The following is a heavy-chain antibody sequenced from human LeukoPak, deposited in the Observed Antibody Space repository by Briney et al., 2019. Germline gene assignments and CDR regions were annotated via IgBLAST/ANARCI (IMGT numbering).Heavy chain of an antibody. Sequence: PGGSLRLSCAASGFTFSSYAMHWVRQAPGKGLEWVAVISYDGSNKYYAASVKGRFTSSRDNSKNTLYLQMNSLRVEDTAVYYCARVGLVVVITEAVDYWGQGTLVTVSS. J-gene: IGHJ4*02. CDR3: ARVGLVVVITEAVDY. CDR2: ISYDGSNK. CDR1: GFTFSSYA. V-gene: IGHV3-30-3*01. D-gene: IGHD3-22*01.